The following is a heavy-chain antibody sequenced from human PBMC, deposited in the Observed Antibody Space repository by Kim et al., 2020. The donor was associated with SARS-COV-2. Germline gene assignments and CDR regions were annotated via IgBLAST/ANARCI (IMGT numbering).Heavy chain of an antibody. V-gene: IGHV1-3*01. J-gene: IGHJ4*02. Sequence: PGQRLEWMGWINAGNGNTKYSQKFQVRVTITRDTSASTANMELSSLRSEDTAVYYCAGDYYGSGSYLVYWGQGTLVTISS. CDR2: INAGNGNT. D-gene: IGHD3-10*01. CDR3: AGDYYGSGSYLVY.